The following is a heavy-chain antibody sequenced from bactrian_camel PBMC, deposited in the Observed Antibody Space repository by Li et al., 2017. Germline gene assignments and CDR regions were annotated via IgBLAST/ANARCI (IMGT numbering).Heavy chain of an antibody. J-gene: IGHJ4*01. Sequence: QLVESGGGSVQAGGSLRLSCLVASGSTGGRKLMAWFRQAPGNEREGVAAISTVGNGHYADSVKGRFIDTRDKAKDLVYLQMNGLLPEDTGMYYCAADQLYGTCRDVLDFPARGQGTQVTVS. CDR2: ISTVGNG. CDR1: GSTGGRKL. CDR3: AADQLYGTCRDVLDFPA. D-gene: IGHD7*01. V-gene: IGHV3-3*01.